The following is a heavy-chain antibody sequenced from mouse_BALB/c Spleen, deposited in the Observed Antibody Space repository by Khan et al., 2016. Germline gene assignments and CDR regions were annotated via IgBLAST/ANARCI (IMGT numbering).Heavy chain of an antibody. Sequence: VQLQESGAELARPGASVKLSCKASGYSFTSYWMQWVRQRPGQGLEWIGAIYPGDGDTCYTQKFTGKATLTADKSSRTAYMKLSSLASDDSAVYYWASYYGSSYDYFDYWGEGTTLTVSS. J-gene: IGHJ2*01. V-gene: IGHV1-87*01. D-gene: IGHD1-1*01. CDR2: IYPGDGDT. CDR1: GYSFTSYW. CDR3: ASYYGSSYDYFDY.